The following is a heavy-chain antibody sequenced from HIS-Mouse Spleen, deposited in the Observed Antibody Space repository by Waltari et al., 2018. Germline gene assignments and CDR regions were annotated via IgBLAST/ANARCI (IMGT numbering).Heavy chain of an antibody. Sequence: QVQLVESGGGVVQPGRFLRLSCAASGFTCSSYGMHWVRQAPGKGLEWVAVISYDGSNKYYADSVKGRFTISRDNSKNTLYLQMNSLRAEDTAVYYCAKDKHHAFDYWGQGTLVTVSS. J-gene: IGHJ4*02. V-gene: IGHV3-30*18. CDR2: ISYDGSNK. CDR1: GFTCSSYG. CDR3: AKDKHHAFDY.